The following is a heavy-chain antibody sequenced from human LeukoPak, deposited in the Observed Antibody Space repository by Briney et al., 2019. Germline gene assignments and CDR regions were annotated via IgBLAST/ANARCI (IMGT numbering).Heavy chain of an antibody. CDR2: LSYDGSDR. CDR1: GFTLSEYG. Sequence: GGSLRLSCAASGFTLSEYGIHWVRQAPGKGLEWVAVLSYDGSDRYYADSVNGRFTISRDISSDTVSLQMNSLRVEDTALYFCARDRINMMVLVHDSGLDIWGQGTLVTVSS. D-gene: IGHD3-22*01. V-gene: IGHV3-30*01. CDR3: ARDRINMMVLVHDSGLDI. J-gene: IGHJ4*02.